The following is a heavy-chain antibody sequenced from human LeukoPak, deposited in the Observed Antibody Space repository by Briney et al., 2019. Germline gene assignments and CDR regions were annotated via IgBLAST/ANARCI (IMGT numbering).Heavy chain of an antibody. CDR2: INHSGST. CDR3: ARGRYLTTLGGAAAGFLDS. J-gene: IGHJ4*02. Sequence: PSETLSLTCAVYGGSFSGYYWNWIRQPPGKGLEWIGEINHSGSTNYNPSLKRRVTISVDTSQKQFSLRLTSVTAADTAVYYCARGRYLTTLGGAAAGFLDSWGQGTLVTVSS. V-gene: IGHV4-34*01. D-gene: IGHD6-13*01. CDR1: GGSFSGYY.